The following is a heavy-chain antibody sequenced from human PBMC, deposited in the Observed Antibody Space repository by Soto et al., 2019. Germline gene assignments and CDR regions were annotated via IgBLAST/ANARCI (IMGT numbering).Heavy chain of an antibody. CDR2: IIPIFGTA. D-gene: IGHD3-16*02. J-gene: IGHJ4*02. CDR3: AREFPDYVWGSYRPFDY. CDR1: GGTFSSYA. V-gene: IGHV1-69*06. Sequence: ASVKVSCKASGGTFSSYAISWVRQAPGQGLEWMGGIIPIFGTANYAQKFQGRVTITADKSTSTAYMKLSSLRSEDTAVYYCAREFPDYVWGSYRPFDYWGQGTLVTVS.